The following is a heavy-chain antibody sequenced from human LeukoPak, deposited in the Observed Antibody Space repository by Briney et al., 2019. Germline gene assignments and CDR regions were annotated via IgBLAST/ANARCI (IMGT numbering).Heavy chain of an antibody. V-gene: IGHV3-7*01. Sequence: PGGSLRLSCAASGFTFSSYWMSWVRQAPGKGLEWVANIKQDGSEKYYVDSVKGRFTISRDNAKNSLYLQMNSLRAEDTAVYYCARDFRLRLGELSSPLDYWGQGTLVTVSS. CDR2: IKQDGSEK. CDR3: ARDFRLRLGELSSPLDY. CDR1: GFTFSSYW. J-gene: IGHJ4*02. D-gene: IGHD3-16*02.